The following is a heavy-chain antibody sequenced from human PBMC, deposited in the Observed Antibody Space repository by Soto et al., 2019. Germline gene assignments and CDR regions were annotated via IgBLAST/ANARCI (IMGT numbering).Heavy chain of an antibody. CDR2: IYYSGST. CDR1: GGSISSYY. Sequence: SETLSLTCTVSGGSISSYYWSWIRQPPGKGLEWIGYIYYSGSTNYNPSLKSRVTISVDTSKNQFSLKLSSVTAADTAVYYCASSGRYDYYDSSGPGDWFDPWGQRTLVTVSS. J-gene: IGHJ5*02. CDR3: ASSGRYDYYDSSGPGDWFDP. D-gene: IGHD3-22*01. V-gene: IGHV4-59*01.